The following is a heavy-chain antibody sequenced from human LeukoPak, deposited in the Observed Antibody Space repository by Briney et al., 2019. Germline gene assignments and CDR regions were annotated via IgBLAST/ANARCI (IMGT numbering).Heavy chain of an antibody. CDR3: AKGGGGRLIYYYYMDV. CDR2: ISSSSSYI. V-gene: IGHV3-21*04. D-gene: IGHD3-16*01. CDR1: GFTFSSYS. Sequence: GGSLRLSCAASGFTFSSYSMNWVSLDPGKGLEWVSSISSSSSYIYYADSVKGRFTISRDNAKNSLYLQMNSLRAEEMALYYCAKGGGGRLIYYYYMDVWGKGTTVTVSS. J-gene: IGHJ6*03.